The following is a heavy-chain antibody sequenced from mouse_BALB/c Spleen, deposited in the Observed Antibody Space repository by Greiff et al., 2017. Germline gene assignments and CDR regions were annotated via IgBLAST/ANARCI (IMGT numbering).Heavy chain of an antibody. J-gene: IGHJ3*01. CDR3: AREDYDRVFAY. Sequence: QVQLQQSGPELVKPGASVRISCKASGYTFTSYYIHWVKQRPGQGLEWIGWIYPGNVNTKYNEKFKGKATLTADKSSSTAYMQLSSLTSEDSAVYFCAREDYDRVFAYWGQGTLVTVSA. V-gene: IGHV1S56*01. CDR1: GYTFTSYY. D-gene: IGHD2-4*01. CDR2: IYPGNVNT.